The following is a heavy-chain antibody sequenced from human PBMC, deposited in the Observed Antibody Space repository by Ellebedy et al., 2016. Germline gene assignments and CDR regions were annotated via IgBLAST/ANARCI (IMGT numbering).Heavy chain of an antibody. CDR2: IIPIFGTA. Sequence: SVKVSXXASGYTFTGYYLHWVRQAPGQGLEWMGGIIPIFGTANYAQKFQGRVTITADESTSTAYMELSSLRSEDTAVYYCARGTGIAVAGHDAFDIWGQGTMVTVSS. CDR3: ARGTGIAVAGHDAFDI. CDR1: GYTFTGYY. J-gene: IGHJ3*02. V-gene: IGHV1-69*13. D-gene: IGHD6-19*01.